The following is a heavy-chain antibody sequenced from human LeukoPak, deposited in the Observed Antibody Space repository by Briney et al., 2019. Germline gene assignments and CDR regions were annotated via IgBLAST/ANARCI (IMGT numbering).Heavy chain of an antibody. J-gene: IGHJ4*02. V-gene: IGHV1-69*02. CDR1: GGTFSSYT. CDR3: ALQYYYDSSGIYPVDY. Sequence: SVKVSCKASGGTFSSYTISWVRQAPGQGLEWMGRIIPILGIANYAQKFQGRVTITADKSTSTAYMELSSLRSEDTAAYYCALQYYYDSSGIYPVDYWGQGTLVTVSS. D-gene: IGHD3-22*01. CDR2: IIPILGIA.